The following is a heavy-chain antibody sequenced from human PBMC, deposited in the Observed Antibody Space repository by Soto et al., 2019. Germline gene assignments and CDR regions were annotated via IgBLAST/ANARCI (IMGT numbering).Heavy chain of an antibody. Sequence: QVQLVESGGGVVQPGRSLRLSCAASGFIFSSYGMHWVRQAPGKGLEWVAVISYDGSNKYYADSVKGRFAISRDNSKNTLYLQMXXLXXXXXAVYYCAKDRYGGNGPEAATYFDYWGQGMLVT. J-gene: IGHJ4*02. CDR2: ISYDGSNK. CDR1: GFIFSSYG. V-gene: IGHV3-30*18. CDR3: AKDRYGGNGPEAATYFDY. D-gene: IGHD4-17*01.